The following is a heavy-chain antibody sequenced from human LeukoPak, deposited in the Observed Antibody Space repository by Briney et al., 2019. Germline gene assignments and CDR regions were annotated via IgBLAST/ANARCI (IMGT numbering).Heavy chain of an antibody. V-gene: IGHV3-7*01. D-gene: IGHD5-18*01. CDR2: INPAGSDK. CDR1: GFTIVSYW. CDR3: ARLTTMVTTFVY. Sequence: GGSLRLSCAASGFTIVSYWMSWVRQAPGKGLEWVASINPAGSDKFYVDSVKGRFTISRDDAENSFYLQMNSLRGEDTAVYYCARLTTMVTTFVYWGQGALVTVSS. J-gene: IGHJ4*02.